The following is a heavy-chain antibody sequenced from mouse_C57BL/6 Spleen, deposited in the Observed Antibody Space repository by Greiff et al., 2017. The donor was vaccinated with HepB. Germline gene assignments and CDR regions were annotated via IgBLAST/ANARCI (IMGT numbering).Heavy chain of an antibody. D-gene: IGHD1-1*01. CDR1: GYTFTSYW. CDR3: ARRPYGSSFYAMDY. J-gene: IGHJ4*01. CDR2: IDPSDSYT. V-gene: IGHV1-50*01. Sequence: QVQLQQPGAELVKPGASVKLSCKASGYTFTSYWMQWVKPRPGQGLEWIGEIDPSDSYTNYNQKFKGKATLTVDTYSSTAYMQLSSLTSEDSAFYYYARRPYGSSFYAMDYWGQGTSVTVSS.